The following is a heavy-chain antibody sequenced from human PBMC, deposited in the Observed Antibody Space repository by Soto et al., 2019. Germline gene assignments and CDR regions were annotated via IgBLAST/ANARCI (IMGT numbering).Heavy chain of an antibody. Sequence: NPSETLSLTCTVSGGSISSGGYYWSWIRQHPGKGLEWIGYIYYSGSTYCNPSLKSRVTISVDTSKNQFSLKLSSVTAADTAVYYCARDYSTDAFDIWGQGTMVTVSS. D-gene: IGHD2-15*01. V-gene: IGHV4-31*03. CDR3: ARDYSTDAFDI. CDR2: IYYSGST. J-gene: IGHJ3*02. CDR1: GGSISSGGYY.